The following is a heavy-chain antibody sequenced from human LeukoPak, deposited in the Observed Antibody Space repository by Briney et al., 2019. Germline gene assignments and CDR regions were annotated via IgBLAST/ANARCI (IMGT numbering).Heavy chain of an antibody. Sequence: PSETLSLTCTVSGGSISSSSYYWAWIRQPPGKGLEWIGSIHYSGSTYYNPSLQSRVTISIDTSKNQFSLKLRFVAAADTAVYYCARVRCSGGSCPYYYYYYYMDVWGKGTTVTVSS. D-gene: IGHD2-15*01. CDR1: GGSISSSSYY. V-gene: IGHV4-39*07. J-gene: IGHJ6*03. CDR3: ARVRCSGGSCPYYYYYYYMDV. CDR2: IHYSGST.